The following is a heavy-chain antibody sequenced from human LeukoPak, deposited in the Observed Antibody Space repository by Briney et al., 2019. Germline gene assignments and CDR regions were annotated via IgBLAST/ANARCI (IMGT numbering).Heavy chain of an antibody. Sequence: ASVKVSCKASGGTFSSYAISWVRQAPGQGLAWMGRIIPIFGTANYAQKFQGRVTITTDESTSTAYMELSSLRSEDTAVYYCARDLGYSYGSGAFDIWGQGTMVTVSS. D-gene: IGHD5-18*01. V-gene: IGHV1-69*05. J-gene: IGHJ3*02. CDR3: ARDLGYSYGSGAFDI. CDR1: GGTFSSYA. CDR2: IIPIFGTA.